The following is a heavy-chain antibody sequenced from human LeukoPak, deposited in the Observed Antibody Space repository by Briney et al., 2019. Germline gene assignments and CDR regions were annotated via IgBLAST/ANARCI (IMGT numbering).Heavy chain of an antibody. V-gene: IGHV3-15*01. Sequence: GGSLRLSCAASGFTFSNAWMSWVRQAPGKGLEWVGRIKSKTDGGTTDYAAPVKGRFTISRDDSKNTLYLQMNSLKTEDTAVYYCTTDGFSIAAAGSDYWGQGTLVTVSS. CDR3: TTDGFSIAAAGSDY. J-gene: IGHJ4*02. D-gene: IGHD6-13*01. CDR1: GFTFSNAW. CDR2: IKSKTDGGTT.